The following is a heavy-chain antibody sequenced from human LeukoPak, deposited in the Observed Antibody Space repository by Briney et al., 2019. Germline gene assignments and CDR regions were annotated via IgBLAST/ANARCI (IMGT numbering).Heavy chain of an antibody. V-gene: IGHV3-30*04. CDR3: AREAATSVYFDY. CDR1: GVTFSSYA. Sequence: GRSLRLSCAASGVTFSSYAMHWVRQAPGKGLEWVALISFDGSNKYYADSVKGRFTISRDNSKNTLYLQMNSLRVEDTAVYYCAREAATSVYFDYWGQGTLVTVPS. J-gene: IGHJ4*02. D-gene: IGHD6-25*01. CDR2: ISFDGSNK.